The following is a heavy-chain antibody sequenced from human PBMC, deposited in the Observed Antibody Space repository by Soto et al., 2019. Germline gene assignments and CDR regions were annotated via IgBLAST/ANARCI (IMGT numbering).Heavy chain of an antibody. J-gene: IGHJ5*02. D-gene: IGHD2-15*01. CDR3: ARSVGYCSGGSCYGSWFDP. CDR2: INHSGST. V-gene: IGHV4-34*01. CDR1: GGSFSGYY. Sequence: SETLSLTCAVYGGSFSGYYWSWIRQPPGKGLEWIGEINHSGSTNYNPSLKSRVTISVDTSKNQFSLKLSSVTAADTAVYYCARSVGYCSGGSCYGSWFDPWGQGTLVTVSS.